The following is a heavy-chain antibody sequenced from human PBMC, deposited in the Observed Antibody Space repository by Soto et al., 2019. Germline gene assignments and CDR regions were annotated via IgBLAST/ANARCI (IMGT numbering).Heavy chain of an antibody. J-gene: IGHJ3*02. CDR3: ARSRGPPTWLQFGEHAFDI. Sequence: SVKVSCKASGGTFSSYTISWVRQAPGQGLEWMGRIIPILGIANYAQKFQGRVTITADKSTSTAYMELSSLRSEDTAVYYCARSRGPPTWLQFGEHAFDIWGQGTMVTV. CDR2: IIPILGIA. D-gene: IGHD5-12*01. CDR1: GGTFSSYT. V-gene: IGHV1-69*02.